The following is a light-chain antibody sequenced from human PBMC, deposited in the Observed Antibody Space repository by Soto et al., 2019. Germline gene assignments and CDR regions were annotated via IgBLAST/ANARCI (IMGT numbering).Light chain of an antibody. V-gene: IGKV3-20*01. Sequence: EVVLTQSPGTLSLSPGARATLSCRASQSVSSNYLAWFQQKPGQAPRLLIYGASRRATGIPDRFSGSGSGTDFTLTISRLEPEDFVVYYCQQYSSPPFTFGPGTKVDIK. CDR1: QSVSSNY. CDR2: GAS. J-gene: IGKJ3*01. CDR3: QQYSSPPFT.